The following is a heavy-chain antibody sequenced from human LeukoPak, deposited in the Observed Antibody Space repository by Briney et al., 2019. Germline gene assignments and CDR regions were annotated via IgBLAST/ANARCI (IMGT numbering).Heavy chain of an antibody. V-gene: IGHV4-59*01. Sequence: SETLSLTCTVSGGSISSYYWSWIRQPPGKGLEWIGYIYYSGSTNYNPSLKSRVTISVDTSKNQFSLKLSSVTTADTAVYYCARDLGYSSSWYSSDAFDIWGQGTMVTVSS. CDR2: IYYSGST. CDR3: ARDLGYSSSWYSSDAFDI. J-gene: IGHJ3*02. D-gene: IGHD6-13*01. CDR1: GGSISSYY.